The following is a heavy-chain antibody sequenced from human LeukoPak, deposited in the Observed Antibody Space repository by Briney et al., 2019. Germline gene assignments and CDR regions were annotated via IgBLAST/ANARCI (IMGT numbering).Heavy chain of an antibody. J-gene: IGHJ4*02. CDR1: GGSISSYY. CDR2: IYYSGST. V-gene: IGHV4-59*08. Sequence: SETLSLTCTVSGGSISSYYWSWIRQPPGKGLEWIGYIYYSGSTNYNPSLKSRVTISVDTSKNQFSLKPSSVTAADTAVYYCARLKPALRYFDWSNPFDYWGQGTLVTVSS. CDR3: ARLKPALRYFDWSNPFDY. D-gene: IGHD3-9*01.